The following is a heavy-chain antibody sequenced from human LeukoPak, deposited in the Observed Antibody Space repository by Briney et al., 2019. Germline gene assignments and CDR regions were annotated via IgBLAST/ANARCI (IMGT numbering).Heavy chain of an antibody. CDR3: ARDRSEGYNHLPS. D-gene: IGHD5-24*01. CDR1: GGTFSSYA. CDR2: IIPIFGTA. Sequence: SVKVSCKASGGTFSSYAISWVRQAPGQGLEWMGGIIPIFGTANYAQKFQGRVTITADESTSTAYMELSSLRSEDTAVYYCARDRSEGYNHLPSWGQGTLVTVYS. V-gene: IGHV1-69*13. J-gene: IGHJ5*02.